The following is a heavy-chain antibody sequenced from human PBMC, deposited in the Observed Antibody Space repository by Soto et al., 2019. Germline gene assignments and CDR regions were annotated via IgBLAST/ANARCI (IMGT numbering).Heavy chain of an antibody. CDR3: ARDYCSGGSCSCEAPGYYYYYYMDV. Sequence: ASLRVSCKASVYTFTNYYMHWVRQSPGQGLEWMGIINPSGGSTSYAQKLQGRVTMTRDTSTSTVYMELSSLRSEDTAVYYCARDYCSGGSCSCEAPGYYYYYYMDVWGKGTTVTVSS. CDR1: VYTFTNYY. D-gene: IGHD2-15*01. V-gene: IGHV1-46*03. J-gene: IGHJ6*03. CDR2: INPSGGST.